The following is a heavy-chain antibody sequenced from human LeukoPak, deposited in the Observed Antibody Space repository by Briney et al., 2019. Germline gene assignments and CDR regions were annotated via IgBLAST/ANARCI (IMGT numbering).Heavy chain of an antibody. J-gene: IGHJ4*02. V-gene: IGHV1-2*02. CDR3: AREDCGGDCYHY. CDR2: INPNSGGT. D-gene: IGHD2-21*02. Sequence: ASVKVSCKASGYTFTGYFIHWVRQAPGQGLEWMGWINPNSGGTNYAQKSQDRVTMTRDTSISTVYMELSRLRSDDTAVYYCAREDCGGDCYHYWGQGTLVTVSS. CDR1: GYTFTGYF.